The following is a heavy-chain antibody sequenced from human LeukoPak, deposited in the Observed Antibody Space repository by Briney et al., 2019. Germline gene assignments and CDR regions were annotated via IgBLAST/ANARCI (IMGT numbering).Heavy chain of an antibody. CDR3: ARWRFGDGYNPVYFDY. CDR1: GGTFSSYA. J-gene: IGHJ4*02. Sequence: ASVKVSCKASGGTFSSYAISWVRQAPGQGLEWMGGIIPIFGTANYAQKFQGRVTITAGESTSTAYMELSSLRSEDTAVYYCARWRFGDGYNPVYFDYWGQGTLVTVSS. V-gene: IGHV1-69*13. D-gene: IGHD5-24*01. CDR2: IIPIFGTA.